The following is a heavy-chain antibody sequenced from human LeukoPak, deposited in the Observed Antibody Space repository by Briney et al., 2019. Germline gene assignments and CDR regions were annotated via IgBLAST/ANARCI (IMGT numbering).Heavy chain of an antibody. CDR3: ARVSSKDDSSGDFDY. D-gene: IGHD3-22*01. V-gene: IGHV3-74*01. Sequence: GGSLRLSCAASGFTFSNYWMHWVRHAPGKGLGWVSRINSDGSNTNYADSVKGRFTISRDNSKNPLYLQMNSLRAEDTAVYYCARVSSKDDSSGDFDYWGQGTLVTVSS. CDR2: INSDGSNT. J-gene: IGHJ4*02. CDR1: GFTFSNYW.